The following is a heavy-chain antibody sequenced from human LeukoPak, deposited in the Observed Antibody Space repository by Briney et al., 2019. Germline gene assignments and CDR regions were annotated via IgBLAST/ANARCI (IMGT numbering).Heavy chain of an antibody. D-gene: IGHD3-16*01. CDR3: ARAYFRGYYFDS. J-gene: IGHJ4*02. CDR1: DGSLTSGDYD. V-gene: IGHV4-30-4*01. Sequence: SQTLSFTCTVPDGSLTSGDYDWSWIRQPPGKGLEWIGYIYYSGSTHSNPSLKSRVTISVDTSKNQFSLNLSSVTAADTAVYYCARAYFRGYYFDSWGQGTLVTVSS. CDR2: IYYSGST.